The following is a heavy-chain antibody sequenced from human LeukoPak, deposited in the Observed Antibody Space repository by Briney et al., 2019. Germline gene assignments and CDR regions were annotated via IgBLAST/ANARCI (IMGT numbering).Heavy chain of an antibody. CDR3: ASSNRWELRHY. D-gene: IGHD1-26*01. Sequence: GGSLRLSCAASRFTVSSNYMSWVRQAPGKGLEWVSSISSSSSYIYYADSVKGRFTISRDNAKNSLYLQMNSQRAEDTAVYYCASSNRWELRHYWGQGTLVTVSS. J-gene: IGHJ4*02. CDR1: RFTVSSNY. V-gene: IGHV3-21*01. CDR2: ISSSSSYI.